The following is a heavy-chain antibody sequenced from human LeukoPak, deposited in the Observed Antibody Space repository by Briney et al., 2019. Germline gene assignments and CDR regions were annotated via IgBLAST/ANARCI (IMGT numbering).Heavy chain of an antibody. CDR1: GFPPSVSS. D-gene: IGHD3-22*01. V-gene: IGHV3-7*01. CDR3: AGGAGWLSDS. CDR2: KRQDGREK. Sequence: RPLSFSCPASGFPPSVSSKNSFHDIPTKIVKWVANKRQDGREKNYVESERGRFTITRDNAKNALYLEMNSLRADDTAVYYCAGGAGWLSDSWGPGTLVTVSP. J-gene: IGHJ5*01.